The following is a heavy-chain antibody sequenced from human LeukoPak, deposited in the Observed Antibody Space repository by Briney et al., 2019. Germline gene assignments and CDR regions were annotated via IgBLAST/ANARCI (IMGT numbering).Heavy chain of an antibody. Sequence: GESLKISCKGSGYSLTSYWIGWVRQMPGKGLEWMGIIYPGDSDTRYSPSFQGQVTISADKSIGTAYLQWSSLKASDTAMYYCARQGSGYSPTYYYYMDVWGKGTTVTISS. D-gene: IGHD5-18*01. V-gene: IGHV5-51*01. CDR2: IYPGDSDT. J-gene: IGHJ6*03. CDR1: GYSLTSYW. CDR3: ARQGSGYSPTYYYYMDV.